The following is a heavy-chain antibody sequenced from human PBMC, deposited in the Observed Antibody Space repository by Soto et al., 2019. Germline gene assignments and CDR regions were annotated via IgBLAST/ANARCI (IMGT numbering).Heavy chain of an antibody. J-gene: IGHJ4*02. V-gene: IGHV4-59*01. CDR2: IYYSEST. CDR3: ARDSYNFDA. Sequence: SETLSLTCTVSGGSIRSYYWCWSWQRPGKGLEWIGYIYYSESTDYNPSPKSRVTISVDTSKNQFSLKLRSVTAADTAVYYCARDSYNFDAWGQGTLVTVSS. CDR1: GGSIRSYY. D-gene: IGHD5-18*01.